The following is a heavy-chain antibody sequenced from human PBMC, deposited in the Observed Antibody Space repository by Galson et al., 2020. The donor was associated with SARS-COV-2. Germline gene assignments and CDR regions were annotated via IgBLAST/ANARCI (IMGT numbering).Heavy chain of an antibody. Sequence: SQTLSLTCTVSGDSISSGGFYWSWIRQQPGKGLEWNGYIFHNGNTYSNPSLKSRVSISIDTSKNQFSLNLTSVTAADTAVYYCARAWAVDLRYFDLWGRGTLVSVSS. V-gene: IGHV4-31*03. D-gene: IGHD1-26*01. CDR2: IFHNGNT. J-gene: IGHJ2*01. CDR3: ARAWAVDLRYFDL. CDR1: GDSISSGGFY.